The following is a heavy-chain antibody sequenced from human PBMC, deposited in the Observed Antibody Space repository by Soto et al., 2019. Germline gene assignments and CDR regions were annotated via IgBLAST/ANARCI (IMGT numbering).Heavy chain of an antibody. V-gene: IGHV1-18*04. CDR2: ISAYNGNT. Sequence: ASVKVSCKASGYTFTSYGISWVRQAPGQGLEWMGWISAYNGNTNYAQKLQGRVTMTTDTSTSTAYMELRSLRSDDTAVYYCARTYYYDSSGYSGFDYWGQGTLVTVSS. CDR3: ARTYYYDSSGYSGFDY. D-gene: IGHD3-22*01. J-gene: IGHJ4*02. CDR1: GYTFTSYG.